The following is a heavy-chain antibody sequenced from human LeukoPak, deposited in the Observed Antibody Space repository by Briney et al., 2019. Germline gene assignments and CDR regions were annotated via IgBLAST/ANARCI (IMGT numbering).Heavy chain of an antibody. Sequence: GGSLRLSCAASGFTFSSYSVNWVRQAPGKGLEWVSSISSSSSYIYYADSVKGRFTISRDNAKNSLYLQMNSLRAEDTAVYYCARGPPLGYSYGYFDYWGQGTLVTVSS. CDR3: ARGPPLGYSYGYFDY. D-gene: IGHD5-18*01. V-gene: IGHV3-21*01. CDR2: ISSSSSYI. J-gene: IGHJ4*02. CDR1: GFTFSSYS.